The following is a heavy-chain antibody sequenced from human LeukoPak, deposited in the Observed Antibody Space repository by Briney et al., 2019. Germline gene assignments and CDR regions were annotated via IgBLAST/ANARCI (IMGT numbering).Heavy chain of an antibody. D-gene: IGHD3-10*01. J-gene: IGHJ6*03. V-gene: IGHV1-2*02. CDR2: INPNSGGT. Sequence: ASVKVSCKASGYTFTGYYMHWVRQAPGQGLEWMGWINPNSGGTNYAQKFQGRVTMTWDTSISTAYMELSRLRSDDTAVYYCARDLYPSYYGSGSYSYYYYMDVWGKGTTVTISS. CDR1: GYTFTGYY. CDR3: ARDLYPSYYGSGSYSYYYYMDV.